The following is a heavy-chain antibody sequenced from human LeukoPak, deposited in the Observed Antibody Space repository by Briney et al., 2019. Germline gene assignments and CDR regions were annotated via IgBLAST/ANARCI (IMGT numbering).Heavy chain of an antibody. J-gene: IGHJ4*02. Sequence: SETLSLTCTVSGGSISSYYWSWIRQPPGKGLEWIGYIYNSGSTNYNPSLKSRVTISVDTSKNQFSLRLSSVTAADTAVYYCARENSRRLDSWGQGALVTVSS. D-gene: IGHD1-26*01. CDR1: GGSISSYY. CDR3: ARENSRRLDS. CDR2: IYNSGST. V-gene: IGHV4-59*01.